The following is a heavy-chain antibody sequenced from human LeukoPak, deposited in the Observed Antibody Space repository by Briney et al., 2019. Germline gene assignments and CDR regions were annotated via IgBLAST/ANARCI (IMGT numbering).Heavy chain of an antibody. CDR1: GFTFSSYW. CDR3: AREGSGYYTGG. D-gene: IGHD3-3*01. Sequence: GGSLRLSCAASGFTFSSYWMHWVRQAPGKGLVWVSRINSDGSSTSYADSVKGRFTISRDNAKNALYLQMNSLRAEDTAVYYCAREGSGYYTGGWGQGTLVTVPS. V-gene: IGHV3-74*01. J-gene: IGHJ4*02. CDR2: INSDGSST.